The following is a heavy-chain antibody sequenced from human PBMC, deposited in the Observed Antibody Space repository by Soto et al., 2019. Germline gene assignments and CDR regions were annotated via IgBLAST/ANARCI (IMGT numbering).Heavy chain of an antibody. CDR1: GFTFSDYY. V-gene: IGHV3-11*05. Sequence: QVQLVESGGGLVKPGGSLRLSCAASGFTFSDYYMSWIRQAPGKGLEWVSYISSSSSYTNYADSVKDRFTISRDNAKNSLYLQMNSLRAEDTAVYYCARERGSGSYYNVGYWGQGTLVTVSS. CDR2: ISSSSSYT. J-gene: IGHJ4*02. CDR3: ARERGSGSYYNVGY. D-gene: IGHD3-10*01.